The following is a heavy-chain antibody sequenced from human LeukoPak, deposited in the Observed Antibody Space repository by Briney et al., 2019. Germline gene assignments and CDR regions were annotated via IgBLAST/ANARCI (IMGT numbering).Heavy chain of an antibody. Sequence: GSLRLSCAASGLTISSNYMSWVRQAPGKGLEWVSVIYSGGSTYYADSVKGRFTFSRDNSKNTLYLQMNSLRAEDTAVYYCARDGAVGIDYWGQGALVIVSS. CDR3: ARDGAVGIDY. CDR2: IYSGGST. CDR1: GLTISSNY. D-gene: IGHD6-19*01. J-gene: IGHJ4*02. V-gene: IGHV3-53*01.